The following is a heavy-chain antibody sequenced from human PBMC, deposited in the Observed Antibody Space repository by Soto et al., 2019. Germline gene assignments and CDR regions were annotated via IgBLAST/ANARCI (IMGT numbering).Heavy chain of an antibody. J-gene: IGHJ4*02. D-gene: IGHD6-13*01. CDR2: ISAYNGNT. CDR3: ARDSGIAAAGDPFDY. Sequence: GASVKVSCKASGYTFTSYGISWVRQAPGQGLEWMGWISAYNGNTNYAQKLQGRVTMTTDTSTSTAYMELRSLRSDDTAVYYCARDSGIAAAGDPFDYWGQGTLVTVSS. V-gene: IGHV1-18*04. CDR1: GYTFTSYG.